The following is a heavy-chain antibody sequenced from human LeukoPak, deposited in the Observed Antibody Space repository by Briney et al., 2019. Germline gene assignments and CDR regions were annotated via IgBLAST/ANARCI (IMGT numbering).Heavy chain of an antibody. CDR3: ARVAASDAFDI. CDR2: ITGSGTII. J-gene: IGHJ3*02. CDR1: GFTFSSYG. V-gene: IGHV3-48*04. D-gene: IGHD6-19*01. Sequence: GRSLRLSCAASGFTFSSYGMHWVRQAPGKGLEWVSFITGSGTIIYYAESVKGRFTISRDNAKNSLYLQMNSLRAEDTALYYCARVAASDAFDIWGQGTMVTVSS.